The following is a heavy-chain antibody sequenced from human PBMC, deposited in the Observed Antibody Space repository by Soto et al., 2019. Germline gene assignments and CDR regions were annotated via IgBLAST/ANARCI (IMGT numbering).Heavy chain of an antibody. Sequence: QLQLQESGSGLVRPSQTLSLTCAVSGDSISSGGYSWNWIRQPPGKGLEWIGYFYHSVSTYYNPSLNSRVTISVDRSKNQFSLNLSSVTAADTAVYYCARGIAGLADFDSWGQGTLVTVSS. CDR3: ARGIAGLADFDS. CDR1: GDSISSGGYS. CDR2: FYHSVST. J-gene: IGHJ4*02. D-gene: IGHD2-15*01. V-gene: IGHV4-30-2*01.